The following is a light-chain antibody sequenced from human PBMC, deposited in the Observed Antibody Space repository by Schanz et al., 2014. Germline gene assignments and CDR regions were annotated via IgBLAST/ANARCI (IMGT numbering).Light chain of an antibody. CDR3: QQSYSTSIT. Sequence: EIVMTQSPVTLSVSPGERATLSCRASQSVDKSLAWYQQKPGQAPRLLIYGTSIRATGIPDRFSGSGSGTDFTLTISSLQPEDFATYYCQQSYSTSITFGQGTRLEIE. V-gene: IGKV3D-15*01. J-gene: IGKJ5*01. CDR2: GTS. CDR1: QSVDKS.